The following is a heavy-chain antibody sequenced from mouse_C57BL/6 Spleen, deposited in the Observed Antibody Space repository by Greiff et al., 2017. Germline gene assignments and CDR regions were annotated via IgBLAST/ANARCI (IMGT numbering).Heavy chain of an antibody. CDR2: IDPSDSYT. CDR3: GRAYGSSLDY. CDR1: GYTFTSYW. Sequence: QVQLQQPGAELVMPGASVKLSCKASGYTFTSYWMHWVKQRPGQGLEWIGEIDPSDSYTNYNQKFKGKSTLTVDKSSSTAYMQLSSLTSEDSAVYYCGRAYGSSLDYWGQGTTLTVSS. V-gene: IGHV1-69*01. J-gene: IGHJ2*01. D-gene: IGHD1-1*01.